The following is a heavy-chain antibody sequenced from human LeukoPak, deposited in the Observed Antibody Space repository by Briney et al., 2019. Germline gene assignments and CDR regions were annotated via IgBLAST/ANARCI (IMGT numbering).Heavy chain of an antibody. Sequence: ASVKVSCKASGYTFTGYYMHWVRQAPGRGLEWMGWINPNSGGTNYAQKFQGRVTMTRDTSISTAYMELSRLRSEDTAVYYCAEALGYDILTGYSNYYYYYGMDVWGQGTTVTVSS. CDR1: GYTFTGYY. D-gene: IGHD3-9*01. V-gene: IGHV1-2*02. CDR2: INPNSGGT. CDR3: AEALGYDILTGYSNYYYYYGMDV. J-gene: IGHJ6*02.